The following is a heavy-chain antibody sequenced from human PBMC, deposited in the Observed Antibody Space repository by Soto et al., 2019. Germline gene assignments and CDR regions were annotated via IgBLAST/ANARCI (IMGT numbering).Heavy chain of an antibody. CDR2: IYYSGST. Sequence: TLSLTCTVSGGSISSGGYYWSWIRQHPGKGLEWIGYIYYSGSTYYNPSLKSRVTISVDTSKNQFSLKLSSVTAADTAVYYCARHVVVPAATISRFDPWGQGTRVTFSS. D-gene: IGHD2-2*01. CDR3: ARHVVVPAATISRFDP. CDR1: GGSISSGGYY. J-gene: IGHJ5*02. V-gene: IGHV4-31*03.